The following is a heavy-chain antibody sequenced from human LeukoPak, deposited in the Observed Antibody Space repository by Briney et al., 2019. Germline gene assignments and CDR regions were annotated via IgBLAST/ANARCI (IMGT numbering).Heavy chain of an antibody. J-gene: IGHJ4*02. Sequence: GGSLRLSCTASGFTFNSYAMSWVRQAPGKGLEWVSLISGSGGSTYNADSVKGRFTISRDNSQNTLYLQMNSLRAEDTAVYYCAKDRHYYGSGSFYTYFDYWGQGTLVTVSS. CDR1: GFTFNSYA. CDR3: AKDRHYYGSGSFYTYFDY. V-gene: IGHV3-23*01. CDR2: ISGSGGST. D-gene: IGHD3-10*01.